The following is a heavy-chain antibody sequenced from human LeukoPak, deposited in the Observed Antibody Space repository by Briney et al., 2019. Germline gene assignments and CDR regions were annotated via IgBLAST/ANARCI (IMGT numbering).Heavy chain of an antibody. V-gene: IGHV3-23*01. Sequence: GGSLRLSCAASGFNFGSYSMTWLRQAPGKGLEWVSVMSADSATTFYADSVKGRFTISRDNAKNTVFLQMSSLRAEDTALYYCARKSASGNYPLDYWGQGTLVTVSS. CDR2: MSADSATT. D-gene: IGHD3-10*01. J-gene: IGHJ4*02. CDR1: GFNFGSYS. CDR3: ARKSASGNYPLDY.